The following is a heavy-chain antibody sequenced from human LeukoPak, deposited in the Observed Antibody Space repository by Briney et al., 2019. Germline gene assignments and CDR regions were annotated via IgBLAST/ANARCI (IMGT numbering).Heavy chain of an antibody. V-gene: IGHV3-30*18. CDR1: GFIFSNYG. D-gene: IGHD6-25*01. CDR2: ISHDGSTK. J-gene: IGHJ1*01. CDR3: AKEPTSYSSGWYFHH. Sequence: GGSLRLSCAASGFIFSNYGMHWVRQAPGKGLEWLAVISHDGSTKFYADSVKGRFTISRDNSKNTLDLQMFSLRAEDTAVYYCAKEPTSYSSGWYFHHWGQGTLVTVSS.